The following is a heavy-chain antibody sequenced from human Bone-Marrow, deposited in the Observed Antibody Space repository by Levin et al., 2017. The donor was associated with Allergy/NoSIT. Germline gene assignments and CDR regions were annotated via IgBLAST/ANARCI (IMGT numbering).Heavy chain of an antibody. Sequence: KISCKASGGTLSSYTLSWVRQAPGQGLEWMGRIIPTVGIANYAQRFQGRVTITADKSTSTGYMELSSLRSEDTAVYYCGRDAYHNDAFDIWGQGTMVTVSS. CDR3: GRDAYHNDAFDI. V-gene: IGHV1-69*04. J-gene: IGHJ3*02. CDR2: IIPTVGIA. CDR1: GGTLSSYT. D-gene: IGHD2-2*01.